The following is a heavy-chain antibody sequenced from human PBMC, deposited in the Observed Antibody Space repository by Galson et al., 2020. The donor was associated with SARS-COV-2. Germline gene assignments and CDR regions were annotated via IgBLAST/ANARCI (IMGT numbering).Heavy chain of an antibody. V-gene: IGHV3-7*03. CDR3: ARVGDDFWSGYGWFDP. J-gene: IGHJ5*02. CDR2: IKQDGSKK. CDR1: GFTFSSYW. Sequence: GGSLRLSCAASGFTFSSYWMSWVRQAPGQGLEWVANIKQDGSKKYYVDSVKGRFTISRDNAKNSLYLQMNSLRAEDTAVYYCARVGDDFWSGYGWFDPWGQGTLVTVSS. D-gene: IGHD3-3*01.